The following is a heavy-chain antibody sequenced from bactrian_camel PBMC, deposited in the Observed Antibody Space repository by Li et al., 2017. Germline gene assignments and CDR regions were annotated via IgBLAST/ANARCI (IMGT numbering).Heavy chain of an antibody. CDR1: GFTVEGHC. CDR3: AARWGRAYCSSGFDD. V-gene: IGHV3S55*01. D-gene: IGHD2*01. Sequence: VQLVESGGDSVQAGGSLRVFCATSGFTVEGHCVAWFRQAPGKDREWVAQIDSVGRTDYARSVKGRFTISKDNGKDVLYLQMNSMKPGDTAMYYCAARWGRAYCSSGFDDWGQGTQVTVS. CDR2: IDSVGRT. J-gene: IGHJ4*01.